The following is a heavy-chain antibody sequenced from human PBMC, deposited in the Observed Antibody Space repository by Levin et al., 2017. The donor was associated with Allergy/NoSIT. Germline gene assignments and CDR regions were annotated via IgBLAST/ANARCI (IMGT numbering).Heavy chain of an antibody. D-gene: IGHD6-6*01. V-gene: IGHV3-30*04. CDR1: GFTFSSYA. Sequence: LSLTCAASGFTFSSYAKHWVRQAPGKGLEWVAVISNDGSNKYYADSVKGRFTISRDNSKNTLYLQMNSLRAEDTAVYYCARDPLYSSSAIYYYYYTMDVWGQGTTVTVSS. J-gene: IGHJ6*02. CDR2: ISNDGSNK. CDR3: ARDPLYSSSAIYYYYYTMDV.